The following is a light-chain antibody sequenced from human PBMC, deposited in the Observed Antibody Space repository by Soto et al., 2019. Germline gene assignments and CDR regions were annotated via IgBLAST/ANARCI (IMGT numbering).Light chain of an antibody. CDR1: QSVSSSY. J-gene: IGKJ1*01. CDR2: AAS. CDR3: QQYGSSRRT. Sequence: DIVLTQSPGTLSLSLGERATLSCRASQSVSSSYLAWYQQKPGQAPRLLIYAASSRASGIPDRFSGSGSGTDFTLTISRLEPEDFAVYYCQQYGSSRRTFGQGTKVDIK. V-gene: IGKV3-20*01.